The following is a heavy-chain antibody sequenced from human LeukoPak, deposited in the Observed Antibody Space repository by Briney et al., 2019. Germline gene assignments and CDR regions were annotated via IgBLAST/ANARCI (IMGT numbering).Heavy chain of an antibody. J-gene: IGHJ5*02. CDR3: ARLSLRENWFDP. CDR1: GGSISSSSYY. CDR2: IYYSGST. Sequence: SETLSLTCTVSGGSISSSSYYWGWIRQAPGKGLEWIGSIYYSGSTYYNPSLKSRVTISVDTSKNQFSLKLSSVTAADTAVYYCARLSLRENWFDPWGQGTLVTVSS. V-gene: IGHV4-39*01.